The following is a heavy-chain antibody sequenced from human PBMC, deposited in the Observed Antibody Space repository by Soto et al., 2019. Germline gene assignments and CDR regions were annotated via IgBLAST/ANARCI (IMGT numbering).Heavy chain of an antibody. D-gene: IGHD1-26*01. CDR1: GYTFTSYY. J-gene: IGHJ4*02. V-gene: IGHV1-46*01. CDR3: ASSPSLVGATEYYFDY. Sequence: GASVKVSCKASGYTFTSYYMHWVRQAPGQGLEWMGIINPSGGSTSYAQKFQGRVTMTRDTSTSTVYMELSSLRSEDTAVYYCASSPSLVGATEYYFDYWGQGTLVTVSS. CDR2: INPSGGST.